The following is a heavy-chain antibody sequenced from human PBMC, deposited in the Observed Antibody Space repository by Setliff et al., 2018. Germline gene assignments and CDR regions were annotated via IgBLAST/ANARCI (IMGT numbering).Heavy chain of an antibody. CDR2: IIPIFGTT. D-gene: IGHD5-12*01. CDR1: GGTFSNYD. CDR3: ARERGDIVTTTSYYYYLDV. V-gene: IGHV1-69*05. J-gene: IGHJ6*03. Sequence: GASVKVPCKASGGTFSNYDISWVRQAPGQGLEWRGGIIPIFGTTNYAQRFQGRVTITTDESTSTAYMELSSLRSEDTAVYYCARERGDIVTTTSYYYYLDVWGKGTTVTVSS.